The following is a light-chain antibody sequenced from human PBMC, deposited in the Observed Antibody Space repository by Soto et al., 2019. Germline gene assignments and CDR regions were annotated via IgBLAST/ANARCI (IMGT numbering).Light chain of an antibody. V-gene: IGLV2-23*02. CDR3: CAYGGSSNPYV. CDR2: EVN. Sequence: QSVLTQPASVSGSPGQSISVSCTGTSSDVGSSVLVSWYQQHPGKAPKLMLFEVNKRPSGVSNRFSGSKSGNTASLTISGLQAEDEADYYCCAYGGSSNPYVFGTGTKLTVL. CDR1: SSDVGSSVL. J-gene: IGLJ1*01.